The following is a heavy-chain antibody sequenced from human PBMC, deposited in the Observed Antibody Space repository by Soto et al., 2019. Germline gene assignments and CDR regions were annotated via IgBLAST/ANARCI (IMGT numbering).Heavy chain of an antibody. Sequence: GGSLRLSCAASGFTFSSYAMSWVRQAPGKGLEWVSAISGSGGSTYYADSVKGRFTISRDNSKNTLYLQMNSLRAEDTAVYYWAKWDVLWFGELSSVGFPDYYYYYMDVWGKGTTVTVSS. CDR1: GFTFSSYA. CDR2: ISGSGGST. CDR3: AKWDVLWFGELSSVGFPDYYYYYMDV. J-gene: IGHJ6*03. D-gene: IGHD3-10*01. V-gene: IGHV3-23*01.